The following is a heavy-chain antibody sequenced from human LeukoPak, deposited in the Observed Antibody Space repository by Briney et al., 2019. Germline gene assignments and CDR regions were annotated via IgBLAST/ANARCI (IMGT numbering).Heavy chain of an antibody. J-gene: IGHJ5*02. Sequence: PGRSLRLSCAASGFTFSSYAMHWVRQAPGKGLEWVAVISYDGSNKYYADSVKGRFTISRDKSKNTLYLQMNSLRAEDTAVYYCARDMGGYYLEFWFDPWGQGTLVTVSS. D-gene: IGHD3-3*01. CDR3: ARDMGGYYLEFWFDP. V-gene: IGHV3-30*01. CDR1: GFTFSSYA. CDR2: ISYDGSNK.